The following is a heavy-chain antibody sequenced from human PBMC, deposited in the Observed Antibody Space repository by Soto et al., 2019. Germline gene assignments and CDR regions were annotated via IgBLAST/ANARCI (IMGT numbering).Heavy chain of an antibody. J-gene: IGHJ4*02. CDR2: IWYDGSNK. V-gene: IGHV3-33*03. D-gene: IGHD2-15*01. CDR1: GFIFNEYG. CDR3: ARWGCSGSNCNLNQRSFDL. Sequence: QVQLVESGGGVVQPGRSLRLSCAASGFIFNEYGMHWVRQAPGKGLEWVAVIWYDGSNKYYADSVKGRFTFSRDNCKHTMSLKMNRLRVEDTAVYYCARWGCSGSNCNLNQRSFDLWGQGTLVTVPS.